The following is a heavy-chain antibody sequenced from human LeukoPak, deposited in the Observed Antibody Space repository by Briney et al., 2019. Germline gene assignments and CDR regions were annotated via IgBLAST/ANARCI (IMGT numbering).Heavy chain of an antibody. J-gene: IGHJ4*02. CDR1: GFTFSSYA. D-gene: IGHD1-26*01. V-gene: IGHV3-30-3*01. CDR3: ARVLRGLSGSYYKPDY. Sequence: GGSLRLSCAASGFTFSSYAMHWVRQAPGKGLEWVAVISYDGSNKYYADSVKGRFTISRDNAKNSLYLQMNSLKAEDTAVYYCARVLRGLSGSYYKPDYWGQGTLVTVSS. CDR2: ISYDGSNK.